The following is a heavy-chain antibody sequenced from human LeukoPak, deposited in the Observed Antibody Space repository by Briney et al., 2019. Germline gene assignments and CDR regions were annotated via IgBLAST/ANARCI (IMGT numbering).Heavy chain of an antibody. CDR2: IWYDGSNK. Sequence: GRSLRLSCAASGFTFSSYGMHWVRQAPGKGLEWVAVIWYDGSNKYYADSVKGRFTISRGNSKNTLYLQMNSLRAEDTAVYYCARAQGYCSSTSCYNFRFDPWGQGTLVTVSS. D-gene: IGHD2-2*02. CDR3: ARAQGYCSSTSCYNFRFDP. V-gene: IGHV3-33*01. J-gene: IGHJ5*02. CDR1: GFTFSSYG.